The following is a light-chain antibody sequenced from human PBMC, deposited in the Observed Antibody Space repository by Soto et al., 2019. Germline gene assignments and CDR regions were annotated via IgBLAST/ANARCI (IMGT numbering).Light chain of an antibody. CDR3: ATWDDSLNGSGV. J-gene: IGLJ1*01. V-gene: IGLV1-44*01. CDR2: SDN. CDR1: SSNIGGNS. Sequence: QSVLTQPPSASGPPGQRVTISCAGSSSNIGGNSVTWYQQVPGTAPKLLIYSDNRRPSGVPDRFSGSKSGTSASLAISGLQSADEADYYCATWDDSLNGSGVFGTGTKLTVL.